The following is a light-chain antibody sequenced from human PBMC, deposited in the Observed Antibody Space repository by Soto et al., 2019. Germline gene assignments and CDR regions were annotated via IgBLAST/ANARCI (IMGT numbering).Light chain of an antibody. CDR2: EVS. CDR1: SSDIGGYNY. V-gene: IGLV2-14*01. J-gene: IGLJ1*01. Sequence: QSALTQPASVSGSPGQSITISCTGTSSDIGGYNYVSWYQQHPGKAPKLMIYEVSNRPSGVSNRFSGSKSGNTASLTISGIQAEDEADYYCSSYTSGSTLYVFGTGTKLTVL. CDR3: SSYTSGSTLYV.